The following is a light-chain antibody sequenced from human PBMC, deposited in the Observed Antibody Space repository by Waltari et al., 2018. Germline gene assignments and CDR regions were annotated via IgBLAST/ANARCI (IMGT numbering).Light chain of an antibody. Sequence: IVMTQTPLSLPITPGEPASISCRSSQSLLHSNGNTYLHWYLQKQGQSPQLLIYGGSNKAFGVSAMFSGCGSGTDFTLKICKVEEEDVGVYYCVQVIAFPWTFGQGTKVEI. CDR2: GGS. CDR1: QSLLHSNGNTY. J-gene: IGKJ1*01. V-gene: IGKV2-40*01. CDR3: VQVIAFPWT.